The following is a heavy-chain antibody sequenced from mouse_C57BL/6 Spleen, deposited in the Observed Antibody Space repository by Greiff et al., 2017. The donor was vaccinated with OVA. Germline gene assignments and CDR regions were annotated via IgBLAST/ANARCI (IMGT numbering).Heavy chain of an antibody. V-gene: IGHV5-17*01. CDR3: AREPTVVSNWYFDV. J-gene: IGHJ1*03. CDR2: ISSGSSTI. Sequence: DVKLVESGGGLVKPGGSLKLSCAASGFTFSDYGMHWVRQAPEKGLEWVAYISSGSSTIYYADTVKGRFTISRDNAKNTLFLQMTSLRSEDTAMYYCAREPTVVSNWYFDVWGTGTTVTVSS. D-gene: IGHD1-1*01. CDR1: GFTFSDYG.